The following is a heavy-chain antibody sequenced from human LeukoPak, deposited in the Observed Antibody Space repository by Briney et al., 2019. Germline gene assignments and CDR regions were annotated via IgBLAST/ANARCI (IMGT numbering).Heavy chain of an antibody. CDR1: GVSFSGYY. CDR2: INHSGST. CDR3: ARHPYYDTSGLDY. V-gene: IGHV4-34*01. D-gene: IGHD3-22*01. J-gene: IGHJ4*02. Sequence: SETLSLTCAVCGVSFSGYYWSWIRQPPGKGLEWIGEINHSGSTNYNPSLKSRVTISVDTSKKQFSLKLNSVTAADTAMYYCARHPYYDTSGLDYWGQGTLVTVSS.